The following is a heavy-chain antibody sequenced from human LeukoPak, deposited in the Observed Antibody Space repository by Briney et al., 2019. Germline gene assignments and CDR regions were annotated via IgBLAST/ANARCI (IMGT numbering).Heavy chain of an antibody. Sequence: GGSLRLSRAASGFTFSSYPMTWLRQAPGKGLEWVSSLSGDGRSTYYADSVKGRFTLSSDSSRNTVYFQLNNLRVEDTAIYYCAKASWVSSTDAVRWGQGTLVTVSS. CDR2: LSGDGRST. D-gene: IGHD3-16*01. CDR1: GFTFSSYP. V-gene: IGHV3-23*01. J-gene: IGHJ4*02. CDR3: AKASWVSSTDAVR.